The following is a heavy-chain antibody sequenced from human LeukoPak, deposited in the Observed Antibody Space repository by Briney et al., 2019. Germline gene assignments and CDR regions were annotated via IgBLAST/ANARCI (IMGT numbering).Heavy chain of an antibody. CDR2: IWYDGSNK. CDR3: ARDQPVRGVPDY. J-gene: IGHJ4*02. Sequence: GRSLRLSCAASGFTFSSYGMHWVRQAPGKGLEWVAVIWYDGSNKYYADSVKGRFTISRDNSKNTLYLQMNSLRAEDTAVYCCARDQPVRGVPDYWGQGTLVTVSS. V-gene: IGHV3-33*01. D-gene: IGHD3-10*01. CDR1: GFTFSSYG.